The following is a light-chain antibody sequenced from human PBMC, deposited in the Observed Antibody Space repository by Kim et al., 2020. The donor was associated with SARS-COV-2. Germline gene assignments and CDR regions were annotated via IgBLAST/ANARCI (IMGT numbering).Light chain of an antibody. CDR1: QSFTSNY. CDR3: QQYGTSRT. V-gene: IGKV3-20*01. CDR2: GAS. J-gene: IGKJ1*01. Sequence: EIVLTQSRGTLSLSLGERATLSCRASQSFTSNYLAWYQQKPGQAPRLLIYGASTRATGIPDRFSGSGSGTDFTLTISRLEPEDFAVYYCQQYGTSRTFGQGTKVDIK.